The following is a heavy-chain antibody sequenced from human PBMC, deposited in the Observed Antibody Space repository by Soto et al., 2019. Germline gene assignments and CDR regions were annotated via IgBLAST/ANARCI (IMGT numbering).Heavy chain of an antibody. CDR3: AMPGGYYYGSGSYSDMRPI. J-gene: IGHJ4*02. D-gene: IGHD3-10*01. Sequence: QVHLVQSGAEVKKPGASVKVSCKPSGYTFISYAIHWVRQAPGQRLEWIGWIDSDNDDTKYSQKFLGRVTVTRDTSASTVYMELSSLRSEDTAVYYCAMPGGYYYGSGSYSDMRPIWGQGTLVTVSS. CDR1: GYTFISYA. CDR2: IDSDNDDT. V-gene: IGHV1-3*01.